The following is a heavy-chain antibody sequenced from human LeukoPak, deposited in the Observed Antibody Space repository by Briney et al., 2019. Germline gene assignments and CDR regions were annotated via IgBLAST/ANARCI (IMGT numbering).Heavy chain of an antibody. CDR3: ARQKYGSGSYYNWFDP. J-gene: IGHJ5*02. V-gene: IGHV4-39*01. D-gene: IGHD3-10*01. CDR2: IYYSGST. Sequence: SETLSLTCTVSGGSISSSTYYWGWIRQPPGKGLEWIGNIYYSGSTYYNPSLKSRVTISVDTSKNQFSLKLSSVTAADTAVYYCARQKYGSGSYYNWFDPWGQGTLVTVSS. CDR1: GGSISSSTYY.